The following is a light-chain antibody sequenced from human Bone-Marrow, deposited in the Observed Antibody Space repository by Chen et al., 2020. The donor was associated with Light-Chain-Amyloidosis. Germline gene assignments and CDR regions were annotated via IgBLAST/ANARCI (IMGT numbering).Light chain of an antibody. CDR2: EVT. CDR1: SSDVGGDNH. Sequence: QSALTQPASVSGSPGQSLTISRTGTSSDVGGDNHVSWYQQHPDKAPKLMIYEVTNRPSWVPDRCSGSKSDNTASLTISGLQTEDEADYFCSSYTITNTLVFGSGTRVTVL. V-gene: IGLV2-14*01. CDR3: SSYTITNTLV. J-gene: IGLJ1*01.